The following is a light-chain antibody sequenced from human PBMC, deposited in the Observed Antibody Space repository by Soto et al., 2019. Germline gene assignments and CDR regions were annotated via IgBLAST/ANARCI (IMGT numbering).Light chain of an antibody. J-gene: IGKJ4*01. CDR3: MQALQAPLT. CDR2: LGS. CDR1: RSILSSNGYNY. V-gene: IGKV2-28*01. Sequence: DIVMSQSPLSLPVTPGEPASISCRSSRSILSSNGYNYLDWYLQKPGQSPQLLIFLGSNRASGVLDRLSGSGSGTYFTLKIIRVEAEDVGVYYCMQALQAPLTFGGVTKVEIK.